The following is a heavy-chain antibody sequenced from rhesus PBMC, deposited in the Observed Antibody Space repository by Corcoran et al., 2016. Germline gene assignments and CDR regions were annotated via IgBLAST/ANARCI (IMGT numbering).Heavy chain of an antibody. CDR3: AKSYCSVDYCSQFDF. CDR2: ISVPAART. D-gene: IGHD2-27*01. V-gene: IGHV4-173*01. J-gene: IGHJ4*01. Sequence: QLRLQESGPGLVKPSETLSLTCTASGGSISNNYWTWVRQPPGQGLEWIGRISVPAARTCYNPTLKSPVTFSTDTSKNQFALKLTSLTAADTAIYYCAKSYCSVDYCSQFDFWGQGVLVTVSS. CDR1: GGSISNNY.